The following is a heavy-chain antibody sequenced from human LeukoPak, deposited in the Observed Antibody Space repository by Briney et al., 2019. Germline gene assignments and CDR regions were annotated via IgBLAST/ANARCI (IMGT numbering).Heavy chain of an antibody. Sequence: GESLKISCKGSGYSFTTYWIGWVRQMPGKGLEWMAIIYPGDSDTRYSPPFLGQVTISADKSISTAYLQWSSLKASDTAMYYCARHPNNNYDDTTTYTYWGQGTLVTVSS. J-gene: IGHJ4*02. CDR2: IYPGDSDT. CDR1: GYSFTTYW. CDR3: ARHPNNNYDDTTTYTY. V-gene: IGHV5-51*01. D-gene: IGHD2/OR15-2a*01.